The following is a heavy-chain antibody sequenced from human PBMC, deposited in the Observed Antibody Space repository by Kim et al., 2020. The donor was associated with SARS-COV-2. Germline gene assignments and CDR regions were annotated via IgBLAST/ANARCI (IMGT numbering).Heavy chain of an antibody. CDR2: IQSDDVK. D-gene: IGHD3-22*01. CDR3: ARYDRSDYVLFDY. J-gene: IGHJ4*02. CDR1: GFSLSTGGMS. Sequence: SGPTLVKPTQTLTLTCTFSGFSLSTGGMSVSWIRQPPGKALEWLALIQSDDVKYYNTSLKTRLTISKDTSKNQVVLTMTNMDPVDTGTYYCARYDRSDYVLFDYWGQGTLVTVSS. V-gene: IGHV2-70*01.